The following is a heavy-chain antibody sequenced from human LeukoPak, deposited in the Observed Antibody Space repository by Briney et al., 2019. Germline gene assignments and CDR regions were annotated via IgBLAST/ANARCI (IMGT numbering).Heavy chain of an antibody. CDR2: ISAYNGNT. V-gene: IGHV1-18*01. CDR3: ARDRGIAVAGYYYYYYGMDV. CDR1: GYTFTSYG. J-gene: IGHJ6*02. Sequence: ASVKVSCKASGYTFTSYGISWVRQAPGQGLEWMGWISAYNGNTNYAQKLQGRVTMTTDTSTSTAYMELRSLRSDDTAVYYCARDRGIAVAGYYYYYYGMDVWGQGITVTVSS. D-gene: IGHD6-19*01.